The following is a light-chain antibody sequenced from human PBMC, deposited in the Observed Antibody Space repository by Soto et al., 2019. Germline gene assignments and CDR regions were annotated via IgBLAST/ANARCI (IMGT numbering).Light chain of an antibody. CDR3: RPYYDLPALT. J-gene: IGKJ4*01. CDR1: QSVGDN. CDR2: DAS. V-gene: IGKV3-15*01. Sequence: TVMTQSPTDLSVSPGYRASLSCRASQSVGDNLAWYQLRPSQSPRLLLDDASTSATGVPVLFTGSGSRTEFTLALASLLSGGMASYYCRPYYDLPALTFGGETKV.